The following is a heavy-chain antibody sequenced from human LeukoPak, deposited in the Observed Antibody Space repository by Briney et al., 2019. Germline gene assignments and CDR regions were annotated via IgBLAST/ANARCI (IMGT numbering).Heavy chain of an antibody. CDR1: GGTFSSYA. CDR2: IIPIFGTA. J-gene: IGHJ5*02. V-gene: IGHV1-69*13. Sequence: ASVKVSCKASGGTFSSYAISWVRQAPRQGLEWMGGIIPIFGTANYAQKFQGRVTITADESTSTAYMELSSLRSEDTAVYYCARENIVVVPAAMIEVGWDRNWFDPWGQGTLVTVSS. D-gene: IGHD2-2*01. CDR3: ARENIVVVPAAMIEVGWDRNWFDP.